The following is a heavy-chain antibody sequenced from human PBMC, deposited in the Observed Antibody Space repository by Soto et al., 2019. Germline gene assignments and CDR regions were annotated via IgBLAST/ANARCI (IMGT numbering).Heavy chain of an antibody. V-gene: IGHV1-69*13. D-gene: IGHD6-13*01. CDR3: VRDSGAKLSSS. Sequence: GASVKVSCKASGGTFSSYRINWVRQAPRQGLEWVGGIVPIYRTADYAQKFQGRVTITADESARTSYMELRSLKSQDTAVYYCVRDSGAKLSSSWGQRTLVTVSS. CDR1: GGTFSSYR. CDR2: IVPIYRTA. J-gene: IGHJ4*02.